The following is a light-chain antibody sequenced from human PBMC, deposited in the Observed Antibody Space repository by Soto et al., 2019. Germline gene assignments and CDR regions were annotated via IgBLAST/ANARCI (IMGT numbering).Light chain of an antibody. CDR3: PQLNIYQPTS. CDR2: AAS. J-gene: IGKJ5*01. CDR1: QGISSY. V-gene: IGKV1-9*01. Sequence: IQLTQSPSSLSASVGDRVTITCRASQGISSYLAWYQQKPGKAPKLLIYAASTLQSGVPSRFSGSASRTDFTLTISSLQPEAFATYYCPQLNIYQPTSFGHRTRLEIK.